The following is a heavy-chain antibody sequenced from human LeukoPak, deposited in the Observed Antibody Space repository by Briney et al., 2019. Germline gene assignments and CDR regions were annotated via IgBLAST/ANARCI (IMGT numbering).Heavy chain of an antibody. CDR1: GFTFSSYS. J-gene: IGHJ4*02. D-gene: IGHD3-9*01. V-gene: IGHV3-48*02. CDR2: ISSSSSTI. Sequence: GGSLRLSCAASGFTFSSYSMNWVRQAPGKGLEWVSYISSSSSTIYYADSVKGRFTISRDNAKNSLYLQMNSLRDEDTAVYYCARVLRYFDRLLTGVDYWGQGTLVTVSS. CDR3: ARVLRYFDRLLTGVDY.